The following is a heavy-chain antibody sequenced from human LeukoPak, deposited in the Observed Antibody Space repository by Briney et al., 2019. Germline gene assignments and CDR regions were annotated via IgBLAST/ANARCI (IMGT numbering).Heavy chain of an antibody. V-gene: IGHV3-30-3*01. D-gene: IGHD3-22*01. J-gene: IGHJ4*02. CDR2: ISYDGSNK. CDR3: ARDDTSRFDY. Sequence: GGSLRLSCAASGFTFSSYAMHWVRQAPGKGLEWVAVISYDGSNKYYADSVKGRFTISRDNSKNTLYLQMNSLRAEDTAVYYCARDDTSRFDYWGQGTLVTVSS. CDR1: GFTFSSYA.